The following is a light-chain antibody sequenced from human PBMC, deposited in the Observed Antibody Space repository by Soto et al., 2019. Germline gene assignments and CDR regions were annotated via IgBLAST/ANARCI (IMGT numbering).Light chain of an antibody. CDR2: AAS. CDR1: QSVSNW. V-gene: IGKV1-12*01. CDR3: QQFYSTPLT. Sequence: DIQMTQSPSSVSASVGDRVTITCRASQSVSNWLAWYQQKPGKAPKLLIYAASTLQSGVPSRFSGSGSGTDFTLTISSLQAEDVAVYYCQQFYSTPLTFGGGTKVDIK. J-gene: IGKJ4*01.